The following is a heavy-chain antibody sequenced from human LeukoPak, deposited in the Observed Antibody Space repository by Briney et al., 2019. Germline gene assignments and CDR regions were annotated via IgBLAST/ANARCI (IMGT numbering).Heavy chain of an antibody. J-gene: IGHJ4*02. CDR2: IIHIFGTA. V-gene: IGHV1-69*13. CDR1: GGTFSSYA. CDR3: ARGSGVIAAAGTFGY. D-gene: IGHD6-13*01. Sequence: SVKVSCKASGGTFSSYAISWVRQAPGQGLEWMGGIIHIFGTANYAQTFQGRVTITADESTSTAYMELSSLRSEDTAVYYCARGSGVIAAAGTFGYWGQGTLVTVSS.